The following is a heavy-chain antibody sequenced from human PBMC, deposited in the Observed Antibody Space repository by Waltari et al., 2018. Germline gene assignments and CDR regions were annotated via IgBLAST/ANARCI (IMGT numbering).Heavy chain of an antibody. V-gene: IGHV3-74*01. CDR2: VNHDGTHT. CDR3: ARDTPGDGIDY. Sequence: DVQLVESGGGIGQPGGSLRLSCETSGFSFSDYWMHWVRQDQEKGLVWVAHVNHDGTHTTYADSVKGRFTVSRDNAKNTVYLQMNSLRADDTAVYFCARDTPGDGIDYWGQGTLVTVSS. J-gene: IGHJ4*02. CDR1: GFSFSDYW. D-gene: IGHD7-27*01.